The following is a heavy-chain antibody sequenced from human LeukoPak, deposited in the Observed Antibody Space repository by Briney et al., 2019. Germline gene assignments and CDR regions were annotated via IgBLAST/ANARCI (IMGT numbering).Heavy chain of an antibody. Sequence: PSETLSLTCTVSGGSISSGGYYWSWIRQHPGKGLEWIGYIYYSGSTYYNPSLKSRVTISVDTSKNQFSLKLSSVTAADTAVYYCAREDSGYGTSDLVHYFDYWGQGTLVTVSS. D-gene: IGHD5-12*01. CDR1: GGSISSGGYY. V-gene: IGHV4-31*03. J-gene: IGHJ4*02. CDR3: AREDSGYGTSDLVHYFDY. CDR2: IYYSGST.